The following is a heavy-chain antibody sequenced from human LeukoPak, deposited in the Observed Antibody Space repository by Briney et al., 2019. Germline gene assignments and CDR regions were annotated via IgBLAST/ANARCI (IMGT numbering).Heavy chain of an antibody. D-gene: IGHD6-13*01. CDR1: GFTFSSYG. CDR2: IYSGGST. Sequence: GGSLRLSCAASGFTFSSYGMHWVRQAPGKGLEWVSVIYSGGSTYYADSVKGRFTISRDNSKNTLYLQMNSLRAEDTAVYYCAKGRIAAAGLFDYWGQGTLVTVSS. CDR3: AKGRIAAAGLFDY. J-gene: IGHJ4*02. V-gene: IGHV3-NL1*01.